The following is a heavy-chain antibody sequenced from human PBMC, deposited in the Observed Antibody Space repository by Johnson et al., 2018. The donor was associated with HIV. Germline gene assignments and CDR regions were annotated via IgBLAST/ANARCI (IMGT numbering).Heavy chain of an antibody. Sequence: VQLVESGGGLVQPGGSLRLSCGASAFTFRSNDMKWVRQAPGKGLEWVSPISGSDHSTYYADSVKGRFTISRDNSKNTLYLQMNSLRAEDTAVYYCARLGLTDAFDIWGQGTMVTVSP. CDR1: AFTFRSND. D-gene: IGHD2-8*01. J-gene: IGHJ3*02. V-gene: IGHV3-23*04. CDR3: ARLGLTDAFDI. CDR2: ISGSDHST.